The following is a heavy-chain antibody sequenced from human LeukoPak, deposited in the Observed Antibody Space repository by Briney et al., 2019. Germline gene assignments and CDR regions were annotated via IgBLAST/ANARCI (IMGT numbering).Heavy chain of an antibody. Sequence: GGSLRLSCAASGFTFSDYAMSWVRQAPGKGLEWVSAISGSGGSTYYADSVKGRFTISRDNSKNTLYLQMNSLRAEDTAVYYCAKDLDGDYGHYYYGMDVWGQGTTVTVSS. CDR3: AKDLDGDYGHYYYGMDV. V-gene: IGHV3-23*01. D-gene: IGHD4-17*01. J-gene: IGHJ6*02. CDR1: GFTFSDYA. CDR2: ISGSGGST.